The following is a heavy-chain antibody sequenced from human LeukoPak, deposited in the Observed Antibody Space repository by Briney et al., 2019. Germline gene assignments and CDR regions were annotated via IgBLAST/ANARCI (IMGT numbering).Heavy chain of an antibody. V-gene: IGHV3-30*18. J-gene: IGHJ4*02. CDR2: ISYDGSNK. Sequence: EPGRSLRLSCAASEFTFISFGMHWVRQAPGKGLEWVALISYDGSNKYYADSVKGRFTISRDNSKNTLYLQMNSLRAEDAAVYYCAKDWDPGYYDSSGSYPDYWGQGTLVTVSS. CDR3: AKDWDPGYYDSSGSYPDY. D-gene: IGHD3-22*01. CDR1: EFTFISFG.